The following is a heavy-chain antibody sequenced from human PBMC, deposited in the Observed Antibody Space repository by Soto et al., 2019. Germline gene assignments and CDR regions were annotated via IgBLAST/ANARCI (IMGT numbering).Heavy chain of an antibody. J-gene: IGHJ4*02. CDR3: ARGNYCDSSGYYFDN. D-gene: IGHD3-22*01. V-gene: IGHV4-30-2*01. Sequence: SETLSLTCAVSGGSISSGGYSWSWIRQPPGKGLEWIGYIYHSGSTYYNPSLKSRVTISVDRSKNQFSLKLSSVTAADTAVYYCARGNYCDSSGYYFDNWGQGTLVTVSS. CDR2: IYHSGST. CDR1: GGSISSGGYS.